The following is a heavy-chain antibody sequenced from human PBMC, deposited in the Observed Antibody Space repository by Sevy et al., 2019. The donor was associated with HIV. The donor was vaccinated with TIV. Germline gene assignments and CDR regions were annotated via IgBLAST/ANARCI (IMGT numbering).Heavy chain of an antibody. CDR3: ARDRSIAAAVTFDN. V-gene: IGHV3-21*06. CDR2: ISSSSKYI. Sequence: GGSLRLSCAASGFIFSSYSINWVRQAPGKGLEWVSSISSSSKYIYYADSVKGRFTISRDNAKNSLYLQMNSLRADDTAVYYCARDRSIAAAVTFDNWGQGTLVTVSS. J-gene: IGHJ4*02. CDR1: GFIFSSYS. D-gene: IGHD6-13*01.